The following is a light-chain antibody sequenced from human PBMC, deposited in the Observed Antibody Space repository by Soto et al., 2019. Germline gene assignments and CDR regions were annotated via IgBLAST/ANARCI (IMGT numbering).Light chain of an antibody. J-gene: IGKJ3*01. CDR2: AAS. CDR3: HHYSRSPIFT. Sequence: EVVLTQSPGTLSLSPGESATLSCRASQSVANNYLAWYQQRPGQAPRLLIYAASSRAAGIPDRFSGSRSGTDFTLTISRLEPEDFGVFYCHHYSRSPIFTFGPGTTVDMK. V-gene: IGKV3-20*01. CDR1: QSVANNY.